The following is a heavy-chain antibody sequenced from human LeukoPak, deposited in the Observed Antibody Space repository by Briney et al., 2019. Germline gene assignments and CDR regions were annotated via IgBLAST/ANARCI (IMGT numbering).Heavy chain of an antibody. Sequence: SETLSLTCTVSGDSISGDYWSWIRQPPGKRLEWIGYIYYTGNTTYNPSLKSRVTMSIDTSRKLFSLRLTSVTAADTAVYFCARHRGASFDSWGRGNLVTVSS. CDR1: GDSISGDY. J-gene: IGHJ4*02. D-gene: IGHD1-26*01. CDR3: ARHRGASFDS. V-gene: IGHV4-59*08. CDR2: IYYTGNT.